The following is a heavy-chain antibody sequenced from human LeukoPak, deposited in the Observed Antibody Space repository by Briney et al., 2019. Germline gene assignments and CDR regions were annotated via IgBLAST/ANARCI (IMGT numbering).Heavy chain of an antibody. CDR1: GGSISSSSYY. J-gene: IGHJ4*02. CDR2: IYYSGST. Sequence: PSETLSLTCTVSGGSISSSSYYWGWIRQPPGKGLGWIGSIYYSGSTYYNPSLKSRVTISVDTSKNQFSLKLSSVTAADTAVYYCARDRSYYYDSSGYYFDYWGQGTLVTVSS. D-gene: IGHD3-22*01. V-gene: IGHV4-39*07. CDR3: ARDRSYYYDSSGYYFDY.